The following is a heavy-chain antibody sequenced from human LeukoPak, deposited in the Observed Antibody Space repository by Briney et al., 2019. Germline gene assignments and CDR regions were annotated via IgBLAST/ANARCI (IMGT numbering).Heavy chain of an antibody. Sequence: SETLALTCTVSGGSISSYYWSWIRQPPGKGLEWIGDIYYSGSTNYNPSLKSRVTISVDTSKNQFSLKLSSVTAADTAVYYCARVGNSYGYYMDVWGKGTTVTVSS. CDR1: GGSISSYY. J-gene: IGHJ6*03. CDR2: IYYSGST. V-gene: IGHV4-59*01. D-gene: IGHD5-18*01. CDR3: ARVGNSYGYYMDV.